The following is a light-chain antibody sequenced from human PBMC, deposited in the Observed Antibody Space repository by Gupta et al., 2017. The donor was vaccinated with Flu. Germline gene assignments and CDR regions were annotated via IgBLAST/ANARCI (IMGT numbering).Light chain of an antibody. CDR2: GVS. Sequence: QSALTQPASVSASPGQSITIPCIGSASDIGIDNLVSWYQHFPGKAPSLILYGVSKRPSGVSSRCSGSKSGNRASLTISGLRPEDEATYHFSSYASNRNPFWVFGRGTKLTVL. CDR3: SSYASNRNPFWV. V-gene: IGLV2-23*02. CDR1: ASDIGIDNL. J-gene: IGLJ3*02.